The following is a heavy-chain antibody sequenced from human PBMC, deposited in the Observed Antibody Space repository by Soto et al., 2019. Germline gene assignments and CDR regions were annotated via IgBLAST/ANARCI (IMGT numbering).Heavy chain of an antibody. Sequence: GGSLRLSCAASGFTFSSYGMSWVRQAPGKGLEWVSGISGSGGIKYYADSVKGRFTISRDNSKNTLYLQMNSLRADETAVYYCAKVMVKNWFDSWGQGTLVTVSS. CDR2: ISGSGGIK. CDR1: GFTFSSYG. D-gene: IGHD5-18*01. J-gene: IGHJ5*01. V-gene: IGHV3-23*01. CDR3: AKVMVKNWFDS.